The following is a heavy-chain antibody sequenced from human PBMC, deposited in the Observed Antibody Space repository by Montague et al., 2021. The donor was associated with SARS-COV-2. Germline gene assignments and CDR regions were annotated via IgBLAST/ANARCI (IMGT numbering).Heavy chain of an antibody. V-gene: IGHV4-34*01. CDR3: ARGAPTISMILVVMTGAGWYFDL. Sequence: SETLSLTCAVYGGSFSDYYWSWIRQPPGKGLEWIGEINHSGSTNYNPSLRSRVTISVDTSKNQFSLKLSAVTVADTAVYYCARGAPTISMILVVMTGAGWYFDLWGRGTLVTVSS. J-gene: IGHJ2*01. D-gene: IGHD3-22*01. CDR1: GGSFSDYY. CDR2: INHSGST.